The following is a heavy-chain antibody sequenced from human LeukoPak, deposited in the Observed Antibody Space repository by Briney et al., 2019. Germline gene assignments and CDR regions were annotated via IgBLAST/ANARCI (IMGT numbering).Heavy chain of an antibody. CDR2: LSGSGGST. V-gene: IGHV3-23*01. CDR3: ARDVVGAHDY. CDR1: GFTFSSYA. Sequence: GGSLRLSCAASGFTFSSYAMSWVRQAPGKGLEWVSALSGSGGSTYYADSVKGRFTISRDNSKNTLYLQMNSPRVEDTAVYYCARDVVGAHDYWGQGTLVTVSS. J-gene: IGHJ4*02. D-gene: IGHD1-26*01.